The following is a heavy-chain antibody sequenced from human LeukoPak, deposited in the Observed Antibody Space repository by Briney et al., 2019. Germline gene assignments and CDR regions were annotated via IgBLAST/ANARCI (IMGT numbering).Heavy chain of an antibody. CDR1: GGTFSSYA. V-gene: IGHV1-69*13. CDR2: IIPIFGTA. J-gene: IGHJ5*02. CDR3: ARRGGPDSSGYDMRFDP. Sequence: SVKVSCKASGGTFSSYAISWVRQAPGQGLEWMGGIIPIFGTANYAQKFQGRVTITADESTSTAYMELSSLRSEDTAVYYCARRGGPDSSGYDMRFDPWGQGTLVTVSS. D-gene: IGHD3-22*01.